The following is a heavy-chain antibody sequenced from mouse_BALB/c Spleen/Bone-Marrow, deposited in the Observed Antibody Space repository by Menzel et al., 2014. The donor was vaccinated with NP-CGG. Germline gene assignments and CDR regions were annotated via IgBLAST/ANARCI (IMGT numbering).Heavy chain of an antibody. Sequence: EVQLVESGAELVKPGASVKLFCTASGFNIKDTYVHWVKQRPEQGLEWIGRIDPANGNTKYDPKFQGKATITADTSSNTAYLQLSSLTSEDTAVYYCARVKLWSYAMDYWGQGTSVTVSS. D-gene: IGHD1-1*02. V-gene: IGHV14-3*02. J-gene: IGHJ4*01. CDR2: IDPANGNT. CDR3: ARVKLWSYAMDY. CDR1: GFNIKDTY.